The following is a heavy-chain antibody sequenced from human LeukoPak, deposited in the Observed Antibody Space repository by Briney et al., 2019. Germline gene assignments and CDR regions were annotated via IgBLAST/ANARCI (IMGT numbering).Heavy chain of an antibody. V-gene: IGHV4-59*08. J-gene: IGHJ4*02. Sequence: SETLSLSCTVSGCSISPYYWSWVRQPPGKGLEWIGYIYYTGSTNYNPSLTSRVTISVDTSKNQLSLNLSSVTAADTAVYYCARNFDSWGQGTLVTVSS. CDR2: IYYTGST. CDR1: GCSISPYY. CDR3: ARNFDS.